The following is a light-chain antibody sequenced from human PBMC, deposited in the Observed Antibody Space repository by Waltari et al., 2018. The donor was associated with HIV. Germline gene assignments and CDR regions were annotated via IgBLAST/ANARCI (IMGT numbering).Light chain of an antibody. CDR2: DSS. CDR3: QQRSNWPPLYS. CDR1: QSVSSY. Sequence: EIVLTQSPATLSLSPGERATLSCRASQSVSSYLAWYQQKPGQAPRLLIYDSSNRATGIPARFSGSGSGTDFTLTISTLEPEDVALYYCQQRSNWPPLYSFGQGTKLEIK. J-gene: IGKJ2*03. V-gene: IGKV3-11*01.